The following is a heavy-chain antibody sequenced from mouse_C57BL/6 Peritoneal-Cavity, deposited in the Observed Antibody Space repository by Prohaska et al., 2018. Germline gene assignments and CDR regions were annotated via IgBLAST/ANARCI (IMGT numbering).Heavy chain of an antibody. Sequence: QVTLKESGPGILQSSQTISLTCSFSGFSLSTSGMGVSWIRQPSGKGLEWLAHIYWDDDKRYNPSLKSRLTISKDTTRNQVFLKITSVDTADTATYYGARSRFYYFDYWSQGTTLTVSS. CDR2: IYWDDDK. CDR1: GFSLSTSGMG. V-gene: IGHV8-12*01. J-gene: IGHJ2*01. CDR3: ARSRFYYFDY.